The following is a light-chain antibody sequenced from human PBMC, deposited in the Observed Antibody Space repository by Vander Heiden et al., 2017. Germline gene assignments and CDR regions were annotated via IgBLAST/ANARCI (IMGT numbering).Light chain of an antibody. V-gene: IGKV1-39*01. CDR3: QQSYSTPLT. CDR2: AAS. Sequence: DIQMTQSPSSLSASVGDRVTITCRASQPINTYLNWYQQKPGTAPNILIYAASSLQSGVPSRFSDSGSGTDFTLTISSLQPEDFATYYCQQSYSTPLTFGGGTTVEI. J-gene: IGKJ4*01. CDR1: QPINTY.